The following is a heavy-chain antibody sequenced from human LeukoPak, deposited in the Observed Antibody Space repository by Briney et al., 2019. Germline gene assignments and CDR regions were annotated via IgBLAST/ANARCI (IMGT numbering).Heavy chain of an antibody. CDR3: AQSLASRTYYYYYYMDV. CDR2: IYYSGGT. CDR1: GGSISSGGYY. V-gene: IGHV4-31*03. Sequence: SETLSLTCTVSGGSISSGGYYWSWIRQHPGKGLEWIGYIYYSGGTYYNPYLKSRVTISVDTSKNQFSLKLSSVTAADTAVYYCAQSLASRTYYYYYYMDVWGKGTTVTVSS. J-gene: IGHJ6*03. D-gene: IGHD2-15*01.